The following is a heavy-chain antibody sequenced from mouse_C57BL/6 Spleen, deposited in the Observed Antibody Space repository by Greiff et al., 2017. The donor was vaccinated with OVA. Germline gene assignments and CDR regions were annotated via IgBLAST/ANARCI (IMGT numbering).Heavy chain of an antibody. CDR1: GYSITSGYY. V-gene: IGHV3-6*01. CDR3: AREGNNPVGFDV. D-gene: IGHD1-3*01. J-gene: IGHJ1*03. Sequence: VQLKESGPGLVKPSQSLSLTCSVTGYSITSGYYWNWIRQFPGNKLEWMGYISYDGSNNYNPSLKNRISITRDTSKNQFFLKLNSVTTEDTATYYCAREGNNPVGFDVWGTGTTVTVSS. CDR2: ISYDGSN.